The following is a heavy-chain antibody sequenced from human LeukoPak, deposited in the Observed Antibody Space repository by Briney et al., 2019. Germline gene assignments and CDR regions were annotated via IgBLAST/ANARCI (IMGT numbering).Heavy chain of an antibody. D-gene: IGHD6-13*01. CDR3: ARGIAAAGTSAFDI. CDR1: GGSFSGYY. V-gene: IGHV4-34*01. Sequence: SETLSLTCAVYGGSFSGYYWSWIRQPPGKGLEWIGEINHSGSTNYNPSLKSRVTISVDKSKNQFSLKLGSVTAADTAVYYCARGIAAAGTSAFDIWGQGTMVTVSS. CDR2: INHSGST. J-gene: IGHJ3*02.